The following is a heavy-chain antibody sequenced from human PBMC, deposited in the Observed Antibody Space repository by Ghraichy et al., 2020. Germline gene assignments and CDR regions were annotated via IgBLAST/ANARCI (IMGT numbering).Heavy chain of an antibody. CDR3: AIFGFRRLDQ. CDR1: GGPISGSPDY. Sequence: SETLSLTCTVSGGPISGSPDYWGWIRQPPGKGLEWIGSIYHVGTTYYNPSLQSRVTISVDTAMNQFSLTILSVTAADTAIYYCAIFGFRRLDQWGQGTLVTVSS. J-gene: IGHJ4*02. V-gene: IGHV4-39*07. CDR2: IYHVGTT. D-gene: IGHD3-3*01.